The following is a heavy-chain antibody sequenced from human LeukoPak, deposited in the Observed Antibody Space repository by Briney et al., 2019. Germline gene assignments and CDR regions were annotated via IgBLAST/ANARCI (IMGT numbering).Heavy chain of an antibody. V-gene: IGHV3-13*01. CDR1: GFTFSSFD. D-gene: IGHD1-1*01. J-gene: IGHJ6*03. Sequence: GGSLRLSCAASGFTFSSFDMHWVRQPTGQGLEWVSTIVTASDTYYPGSVEGRFTLSRDNAKNSLYLQMNSLTAGDTAVYYCARGPPRGKYYYMDVWGKGTTVTVSS. CDR3: ARGPPRGKYYYMDV. CDR2: IVTASDT.